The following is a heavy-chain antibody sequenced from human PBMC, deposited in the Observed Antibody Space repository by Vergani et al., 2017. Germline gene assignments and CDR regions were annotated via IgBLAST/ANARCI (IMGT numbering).Heavy chain of an antibody. Sequence: QVPLQQWGAGLLKPSETLSLTCAVYGGSFSGYFWSWLRQPPGKGLEWIGEVNHSVSTIYNPSLKSRVTISVDTSKNQFSLKLSSVTAAHKAVYYRARGKLVPYYYYYGMDVWGQGTTVTVSS. J-gene: IGHJ6*02. V-gene: IGHV4-34*01. CDR1: GGSFSGYF. D-gene: IGHD6-13*01. CDR2: VNHSVST. CDR3: ARGKLVPYYYYYGMDV.